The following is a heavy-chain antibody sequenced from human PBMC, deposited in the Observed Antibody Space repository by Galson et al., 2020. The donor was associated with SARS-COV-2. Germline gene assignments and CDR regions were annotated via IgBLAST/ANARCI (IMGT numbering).Heavy chain of an antibody. D-gene: IGHD3-22*01. J-gene: IGHJ6*02. CDR1: GFTFSDYA. Sequence: GGSLRLSCIASGFTFSDYATTWVRQAPVKWLEWVSTLIRSVTTTYDAGSVKGRSTISRDKSKNPLYLQMNSLRAEDSAIYYCAKDGKGFYYDSSGYFANTAETDFYYSGMDDWGQGTTVTVSS. CDR3: AKDGKGFYYDSSGYFANTAETDFYYSGMDD. CDR2: LIRSVTTT. V-gene: IGHV3-23*01.